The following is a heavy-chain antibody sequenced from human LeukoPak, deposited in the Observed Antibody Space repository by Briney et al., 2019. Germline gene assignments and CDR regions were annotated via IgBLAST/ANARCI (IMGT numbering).Heavy chain of an antibody. V-gene: IGHV4-59*01. CDR2: IHYSGST. CDR3: ARDRSGGPSYYFDY. CDR1: GGSLNSYY. D-gene: IGHD6-25*01. J-gene: IGHJ4*02. Sequence: SETLSLTCSVSGGSLNSYYWSWIWQPPGKGLEWIGYIHYSGSTDYNPSLRSRVTISVDTSKNLFSLKLTSVTAADTAVYYCARDRSGGPSYYFDYWGQGTLVTVSS.